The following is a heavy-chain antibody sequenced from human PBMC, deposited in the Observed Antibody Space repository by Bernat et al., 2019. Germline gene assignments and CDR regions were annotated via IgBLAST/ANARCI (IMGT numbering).Heavy chain of an antibody. D-gene: IGHD2-15*01. CDR3: ARGETVVAAHNYCYGMDV. CDR2: INPNSGGT. CDR1: GYTFTGYY. V-gene: IGHV1-2*04. Sequence: QVQLVQSGAEVKKPGASVKVSCKASGYTFTGYYMHWVRQAPGQGLEWMGWINPNSGGTNYAQKFQCWVTMTMDTSISTAYMELSRLRSDDTAVYYCARGETVVAAHNYCYGMDVWGQGTMVTVSS. J-gene: IGHJ6*02.